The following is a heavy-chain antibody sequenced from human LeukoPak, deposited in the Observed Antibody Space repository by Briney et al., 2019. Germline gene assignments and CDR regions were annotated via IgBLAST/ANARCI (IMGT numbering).Heavy chain of an antibody. J-gene: IGHJ4*02. D-gene: IGHD1-26*01. CDR1: GYTLTGYY. V-gene: IGHV1-2*06. Sequence: GASVKVACKASGYTLTGYYMHWVRQAPGQGLEWMGRISPNTGGTKYAQKFQGRVTLTRDTSISTAYLDLSNLTSDDTAVYYCARDSVLGAKWGQGTLATVSS. CDR3: ARDSVLGAK. CDR2: ISPNTGGT.